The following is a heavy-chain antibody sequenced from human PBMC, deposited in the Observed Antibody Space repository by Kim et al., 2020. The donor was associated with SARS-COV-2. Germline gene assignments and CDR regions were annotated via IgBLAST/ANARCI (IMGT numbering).Heavy chain of an antibody. D-gene: IGHD4-17*01. CDR2: IRGSGGST. V-gene: IGHV3-23*01. J-gene: IGHJ4*02. CDR1: GFTFSSYA. Sequence: GGSLRLSCAASGFTFSSYAMSWVRQAPGKGLEWVSAIRGSGGSTYYADSVKGRFTISRDNSKNTLYLQMNSLRAEDTAVYYCAKAPVRKGTVTGGVDYWGQGTLVTVSS. CDR3: AKAPVRKGTVTGGVDY.